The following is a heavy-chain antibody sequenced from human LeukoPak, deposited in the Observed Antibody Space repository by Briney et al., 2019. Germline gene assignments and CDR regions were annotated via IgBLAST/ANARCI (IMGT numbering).Heavy chain of an antibody. D-gene: IGHD1-26*01. Sequence: SETLSLTCAVYGGSFSGYYWSWIRQPPGKGLEWIGYIYYSGSTNYNPSLKSRVTISVDTSKNQFSLKLSSVTAADTAVYYCARKVRSGSYFSWGQGTLVTVSS. CDR3: ARKVRSGSYFS. CDR1: GGSFSGYY. J-gene: IGHJ4*02. V-gene: IGHV4-59*12. CDR2: IYYSGST.